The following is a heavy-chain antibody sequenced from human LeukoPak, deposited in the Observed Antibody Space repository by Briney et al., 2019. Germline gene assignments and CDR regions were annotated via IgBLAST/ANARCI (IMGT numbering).Heavy chain of an antibody. Sequence: PGGSLRLSCAASGFTFSNYEMNWVRQAPGKGLEWVSYISSSGSTIYYADSVKGRFTISRDNAKNSLYLQMNSLRAEDTAVYYCASLGVVISLDYWGQGTLVTVSS. V-gene: IGHV3-48*03. J-gene: IGHJ4*02. CDR2: ISSSGSTI. CDR3: ASLGVVISLDY. CDR1: GFTFSNYE. D-gene: IGHD3-3*01.